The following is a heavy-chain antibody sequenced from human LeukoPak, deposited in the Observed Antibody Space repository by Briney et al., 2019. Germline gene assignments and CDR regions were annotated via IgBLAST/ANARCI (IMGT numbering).Heavy chain of an antibody. CDR3: ARDCRDYGDYYYYGMDV. CDR2: ISYDGSNK. Sequence: GGSLRLSCAASGFTFSSYAMHWVRQAPGKGLEWVAVISYDGSNKYYADSVKGRFTISRDNPKNTLYLQMNSLRAEDTAVYYCARDCRDYGDYYYYGMDVWGQGTTVTVSS. V-gene: IGHV3-30*04. CDR1: GFTFSSYA. J-gene: IGHJ6*02. D-gene: IGHD4-17*01.